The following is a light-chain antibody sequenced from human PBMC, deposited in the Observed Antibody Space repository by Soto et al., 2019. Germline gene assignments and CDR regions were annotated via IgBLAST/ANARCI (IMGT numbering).Light chain of an antibody. CDR3: QQYESYSPLP. CDR1: QSIRSW. CDR2: DAY. V-gene: IGKV1-5*01. Sequence: DIQMTQSPSILSASVGDRVTITCRVSQSIRSWLAWYQQNPGKAPKLLIYDAYSLESGVPSRFSSRRCGTEFTLTIAGLQPEDFATYYCQQYESYSPLPFGGGTKVDIK. J-gene: IGKJ4*01.